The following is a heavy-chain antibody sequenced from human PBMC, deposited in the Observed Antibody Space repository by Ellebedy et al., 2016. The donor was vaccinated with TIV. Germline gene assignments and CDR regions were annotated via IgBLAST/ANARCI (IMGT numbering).Heavy chain of an antibody. D-gene: IGHD3-10*01. CDR3: AIVRHYSFSPVGAFDI. J-gene: IGHJ3*02. V-gene: IGHV3-23*01. CDR2: IGGSGGRT. Sequence: PGGSLRLSCAASGFTFSNYAMSWVRQAPGKGLEWVSAIGGSGGRTDYADSVKGRFTISRDNSKNTLYLQMSGLRAEDTAVYYCAIVRHYSFSPVGAFDIWGQGTMVTVPS. CDR1: GFTFSNYA.